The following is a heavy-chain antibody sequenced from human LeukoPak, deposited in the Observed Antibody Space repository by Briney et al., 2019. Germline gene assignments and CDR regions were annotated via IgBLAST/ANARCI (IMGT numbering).Heavy chain of an antibody. CDR1: GFTFSSYS. J-gene: IGHJ5*02. CDR3: ARVVTAAWDWFDP. Sequence: PGGSLRLSCAASGFTFSSYSMNWVRQSPGKGLAWASSISSSGSLIYYADSVKGRLTTSRDNAKNSLYLQMNSLRADDTAVYYCARVVTAAWDWFDPWGQGTLVTVSS. V-gene: IGHV3-21*01. CDR2: ISSSGSLI. D-gene: IGHD2-2*01.